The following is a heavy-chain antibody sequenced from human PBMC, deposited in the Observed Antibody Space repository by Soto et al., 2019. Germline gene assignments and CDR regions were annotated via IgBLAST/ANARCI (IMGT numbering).Heavy chain of an antibody. CDR1: GFTFSSYW. CDR3: ARDLYCSSYFDY. D-gene: IGHD6-6*01. CDR2: IKQDGSEK. Sequence: GGSLRLSCAASGFTFSSYWMSWVRQAPGKGLEWVANIKQDGSEKYYVDSVKGRFTISRVNAKNSLYLQMNSRRAEDTAVYYCARDLYCSSYFDYWGQGTLVTVSS. J-gene: IGHJ4*02. V-gene: IGHV3-7*01.